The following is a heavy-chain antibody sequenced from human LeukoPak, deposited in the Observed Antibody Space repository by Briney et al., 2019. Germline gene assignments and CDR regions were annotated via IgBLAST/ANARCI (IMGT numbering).Heavy chain of an antibody. CDR1: GFTFSSYG. CDR2: IWYDGSNK. V-gene: IGHV3-33*01. D-gene: IGHD2-21*02. Sequence: GSLRLSCAASGFTFSSYGMHWVRQAPGKGLEWVADIWYDGSNKYYADSVKGRFTISRDNSKNTLYLQMNSLRAEDTAVYYCASCGGDCYDAFDIWGQGTMVTVSS. CDR3: ASCGGDCYDAFDI. J-gene: IGHJ3*02.